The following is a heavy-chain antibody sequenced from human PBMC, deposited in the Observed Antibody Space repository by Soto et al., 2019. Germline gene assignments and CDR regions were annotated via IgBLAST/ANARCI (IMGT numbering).Heavy chain of an antibody. V-gene: IGHV2-5*02. CDR3: IQSRCGGDCLQSYASHYYYGMDV. D-gene: IGHD2-21*02. J-gene: IGHJ6*02. CDR1: GFSLSTSGVG. Sequence: QITLKESGPTLVKPTQTLTLTCTFSGFSLSTSGVGVGWIRQPPGKDLEWLALIYWDDDKRYSPSLRSTLTISKDTSKNQVVLTMTNMDPVDTATYYCIQSRCGGDCLQSYASHYYYGMDVWGQGTTVTVSS. CDR2: IYWDDDK.